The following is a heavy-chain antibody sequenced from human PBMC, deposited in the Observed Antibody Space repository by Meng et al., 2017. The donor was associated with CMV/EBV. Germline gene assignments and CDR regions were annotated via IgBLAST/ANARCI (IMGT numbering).Heavy chain of an antibody. CDR2: INQGGSEK. CDR1: GFTFSNYF. V-gene: IGHV3-7*01. Sequence: GESLKISRAASGFTFSNYFMKWVRQAPGKGLEWVANINQGGSEKNYVDSVKGRFTISRDNAKNSLYLQMNSLRGEDTAVYYCATYYSSLTGYYLLGGYWGQGTLVTVSS. J-gene: IGHJ4*02. D-gene: IGHD3-9*01. CDR3: ATYYSSLTGYYLLGGY.